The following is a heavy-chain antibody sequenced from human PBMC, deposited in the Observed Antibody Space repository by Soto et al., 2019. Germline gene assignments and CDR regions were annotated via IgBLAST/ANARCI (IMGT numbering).Heavy chain of an antibody. D-gene: IGHD5-18*01. Sequence: QMQLVQSGAEVKKPGSSVKVSCKASGGTFDTFAFSWVRQAPGQGLEWLGGIIPVLGRANYAQRFQDRVSASADGSTSTAFMELSSLNSDDTAVYYCARGPWTQEGPKYYFDFWGQGTLVTVSS. CDR3: ARGPWTQEGPKYYFDF. V-gene: IGHV1-69*01. J-gene: IGHJ4*02. CDR1: GGTFDTFA. CDR2: IIPVLGRA.